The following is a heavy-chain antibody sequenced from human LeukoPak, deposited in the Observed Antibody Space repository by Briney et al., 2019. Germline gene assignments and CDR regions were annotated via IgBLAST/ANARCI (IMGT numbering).Heavy chain of an antibody. V-gene: IGHV3-33*01. CDR3: AREIFGSGSYPDY. CDR1: VHRFSTYA. Sequence: GRPLRLPCGASVHRFSTYAVHWVRQAPGKALEWVALIWHDASHTFYTDSVKGRFTISRDNSKNTVYLQMKSLGGEDTAVYYCAREIFGSGSYPDYWGQGTLVTVSS. J-gene: IGHJ4*02. CDR2: IWHDASHT. D-gene: IGHD3-10*01.